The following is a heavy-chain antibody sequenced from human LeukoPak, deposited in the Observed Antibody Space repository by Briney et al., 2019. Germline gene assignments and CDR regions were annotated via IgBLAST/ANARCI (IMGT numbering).Heavy chain of an antibody. CDR3: GTGRGYGHGAYYYYNIDV. CDR1: GDIVSSNGVA. V-gene: IGHV6-1*01. CDR2: TYYRSKLYN. Sequence: SQTLSLTCAISGDIVSSNGVAWNWIRQSPSRGLEWLGRTYYRSKLYNDYAVSVKSRITINPDTSKNQFFLQLNSVTPADTAASYCGTGRGYGHGAYYYYNIDVWGQGTTVTVSS. J-gene: IGHJ6*02. D-gene: IGHD5-18*01.